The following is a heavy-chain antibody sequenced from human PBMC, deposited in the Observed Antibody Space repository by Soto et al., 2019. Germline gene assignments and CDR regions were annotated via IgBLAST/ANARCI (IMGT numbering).Heavy chain of an antibody. Sequence: GGSLRLSCAASGFTFSSYSMNWVRQAPGKGLECVSAISTSSSHTYYADSVKGRFTISRDNAKNSLYLQMNSLRVEDTAVYYCARVYSGYTRPPDFWGQGTLVTVSS. D-gene: IGHD5-12*01. J-gene: IGHJ4*02. CDR3: ARVYSGYTRPPDF. CDR2: ISTSSSHT. CDR1: GFTFSSYS. V-gene: IGHV3-21*01.